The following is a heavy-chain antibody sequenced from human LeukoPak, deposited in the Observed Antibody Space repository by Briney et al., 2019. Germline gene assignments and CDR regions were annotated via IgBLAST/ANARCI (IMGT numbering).Heavy chain of an antibody. V-gene: IGHV3-74*03. D-gene: IGHD1-26*01. CDR1: GFTFSSYW. CDR2: INSDGSRT. Sequence: PGGSLRLSCAASGFTFSSYWMYWVRQAPGKGLVWVSVINSDGSRTTYADSVKGRFTISRDNAKNTLYLQMNSLRAEDTAVYYCPRDHKGSNRDWGRGTLVTVSS. CDR3: PRDHKGSNRD. J-gene: IGHJ4*02.